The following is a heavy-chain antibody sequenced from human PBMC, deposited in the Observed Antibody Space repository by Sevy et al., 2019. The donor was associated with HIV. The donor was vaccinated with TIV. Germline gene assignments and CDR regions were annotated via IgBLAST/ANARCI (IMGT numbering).Heavy chain of an antibody. CDR1: GYTFTSYY. D-gene: IGHD6-19*01. CDR2: INPSGGST. V-gene: IGHV1-46*03. CDR3: AREGIAVAGTGGPFDY. J-gene: IGHJ4*02. Sequence: ASVKVSCKASGYTFTSYYMHWVRQAPGQGLEWMGIINPSGGSTSYAQTFQGRVTMTRDTSTSTVYMELSSLRSEDTAVYYCAREGIAVAGTGGPFDYWGQGTLVTVSS.